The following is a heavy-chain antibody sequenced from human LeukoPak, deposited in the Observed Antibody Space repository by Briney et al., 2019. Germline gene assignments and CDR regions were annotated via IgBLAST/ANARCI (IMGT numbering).Heavy chain of an antibody. D-gene: IGHD2/OR15-2a*01. J-gene: IGHJ4*02. Sequence: ASVKVSCKTSGYTFDSYGISWVRQAPGQGLEWMAWITAYSGHIDYAQNLQGRVTVTTDTSTSTVYMELRSLRSDDTAVYYCARGGRTTAPDYWGQGTLVTVSS. CDR1: GYTFDSYG. V-gene: IGHV1-18*01. CDR3: ARGGRTTAPDY. CDR2: ITAYSGHI.